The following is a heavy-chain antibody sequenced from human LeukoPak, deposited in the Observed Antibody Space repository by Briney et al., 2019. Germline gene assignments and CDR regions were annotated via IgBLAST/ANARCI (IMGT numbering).Heavy chain of an antibody. CDR3: AKLPDSSGYYPGY. CDR1: GLTVSSNY. CDR2: LHAAGGT. D-gene: IGHD3-22*01. V-gene: IGHV3-66*02. Sequence: GGSLRLSCAASGLTVSSNYITWVRQPPGKGLEWVSVLHAAGGTYYADSVKGRFTISRHISKNTVYLQMNSLRAEDTAVYYCAKLPDSSGYYPGYWGQGTLVTVSS. J-gene: IGHJ4*02.